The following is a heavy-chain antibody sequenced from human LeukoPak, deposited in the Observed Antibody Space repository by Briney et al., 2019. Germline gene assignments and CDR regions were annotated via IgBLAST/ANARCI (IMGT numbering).Heavy chain of an antibody. J-gene: IGHJ4*02. CDR2: LYSDGTT. CDR1: GLSVSSNY. V-gene: IGHV3-66*02. D-gene: IGHD3-10*01. CDR3: VRGMGVSMLYYFDY. Sequence: PGGSLRLSCAASGLSVSSNYMGWVRQAPGKGLEWVSVLYSDGTTYYADSVKGRFTISRDNSKNTLYLQMNSLRAEDTAVYYCVRGMGVSMLYYFDYWGQGTLVTVSS.